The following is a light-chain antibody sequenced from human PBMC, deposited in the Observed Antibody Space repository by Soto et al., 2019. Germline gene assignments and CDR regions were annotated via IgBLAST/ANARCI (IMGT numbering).Light chain of an antibody. CDR2: KAS. V-gene: IGKV1-5*03. Sequence: DIQMTQSPSTLCASVGDRVTITCRASQSISIWLAWYQQKPGKAPKLLIYKASTLETGVPSRFSGSGSGTEFSLTISSLQPDDFAIYYSQQYSTYPFPFGPGTKVDIK. CDR1: QSISIW. CDR3: QQYSTYPFP. J-gene: IGKJ3*01.